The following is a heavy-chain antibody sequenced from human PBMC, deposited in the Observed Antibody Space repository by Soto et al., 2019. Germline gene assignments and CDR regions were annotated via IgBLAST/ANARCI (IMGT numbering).Heavy chain of an antibody. CDR3: ARGYCGGDCYPFDY. J-gene: IGHJ4*02. CDR2: IYYSGST. D-gene: IGHD2-21*02. V-gene: IGHV4-39*01. Sequence: QLQLQESGPGLVKPSETLSLTCTVSGGSISSSSYYWGWIRQPPGKGLEWIGSIYYSGSTYYNPSVKSRVTMSVDTSKNQFSLKLSAVTAADTAVYYCARGYCGGDCYPFDYWGQGTLVTVSS. CDR1: GGSISSSSYY.